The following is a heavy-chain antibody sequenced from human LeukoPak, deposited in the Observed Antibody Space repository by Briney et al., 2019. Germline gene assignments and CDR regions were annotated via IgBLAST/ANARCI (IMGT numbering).Heavy chain of an antibody. CDR3: ARGLSGYATYFDY. CDR1: GFTFNSYW. V-gene: IGHV3-7*05. CDR2: IKQDGSEK. J-gene: IGHJ4*02. Sequence: GSLRLSCAVSGFTFNSYWMSWVRQAPGKGLEWVANIKQDGSEKSYVDSVKGRFTISRDNAKNSLYLQMNSLRADDTAVYYCARGLSGYATYFDYWGQGTLVTVSS. D-gene: IGHD5-12*01.